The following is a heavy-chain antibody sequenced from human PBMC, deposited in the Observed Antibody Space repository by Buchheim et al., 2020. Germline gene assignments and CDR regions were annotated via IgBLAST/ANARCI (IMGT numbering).Heavy chain of an antibody. CDR2: ISYDGANK. Sequence: QVQVVESGGGVVQPGRSLRLSCTASGFTFNNDALHWVRQAPGKRLEWVALISYDGANKYYAESVKGRFTISRDNSKNTVSLQMGSLTTEDSAVYYCSRGGGLVLAYAMDVWGQGTT. J-gene: IGHJ6*02. V-gene: IGHV3-30-3*01. CDR1: GFTFNNDA. CDR3: SRGGGLVLAYAMDV. D-gene: IGHD2-15*01.